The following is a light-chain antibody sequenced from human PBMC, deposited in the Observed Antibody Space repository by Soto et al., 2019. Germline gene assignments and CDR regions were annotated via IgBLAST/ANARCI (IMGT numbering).Light chain of an antibody. CDR2: KAS. CDR3: QQYNSYPIT. CDR1: QSISSW. J-gene: IGKJ4*01. V-gene: IGKV1-5*03. Sequence: DIQMTQSPSTLSASVGDRVTITCRASQSISSWLAWYQQKPGKAPKLLIYKASSLESGVPSRFSGSGSGTEFTLNLSSLQPDDFETYYCQQYNSYPITFGGGTKVEIK.